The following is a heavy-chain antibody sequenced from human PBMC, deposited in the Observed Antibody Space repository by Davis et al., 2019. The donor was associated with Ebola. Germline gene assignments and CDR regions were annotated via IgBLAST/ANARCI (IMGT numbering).Heavy chain of an antibody. D-gene: IGHD3-10*01. V-gene: IGHV3-21*04. Sequence: GESLKISCAASGFAFSSYTMNWVRQAPGKGLEWVASISTARSYIYYVDSVKGRFTISRDNAKNSLYLQMNSLRVEDTAVYYCTKDLNPGGADVWGQGTTVTVS. CDR3: TKDLNPGGADV. CDR1: GFAFSSYT. CDR2: ISTARSYI. J-gene: IGHJ6*02.